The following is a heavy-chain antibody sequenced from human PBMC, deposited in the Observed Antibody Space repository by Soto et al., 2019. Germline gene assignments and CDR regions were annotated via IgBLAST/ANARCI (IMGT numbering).Heavy chain of an antibody. CDR2: IYYSGST. CDR3: AREAAGILNWFDP. V-gene: IGHV4-31*03. D-gene: IGHD6-25*01. Sequence: QVQLQESGPGLVKPSQTLSLTCTVSGGSISSGGYYWSWIRQHPGKVLEWIGYIYYSGSTYYNPSLKSRVTISVYTSKNQFSLKLSSVTAADTAVYYCAREAAGILNWFDPWGQGTLVTVSS. J-gene: IGHJ5*02. CDR1: GGSISSGGYY.